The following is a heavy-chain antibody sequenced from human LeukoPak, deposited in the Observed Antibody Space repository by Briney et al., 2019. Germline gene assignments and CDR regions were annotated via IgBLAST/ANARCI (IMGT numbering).Heavy chain of an antibody. CDR2: ISYDGSSK. J-gene: IGHJ4*02. V-gene: IGHV3-30*18. CDR1: GFIFSRPW. Sequence: GGSLRLSCVASGFIFSRPWMSWVRQAPGKGLEWVAVISYDGSSKYYADSVKGRFTISRDNSKNTLYLQMNSLRAEDTAVYYCAKGVGSSWYLGHFDYWGQGTLVTVSS. D-gene: IGHD6-13*01. CDR3: AKGVGSSWYLGHFDY.